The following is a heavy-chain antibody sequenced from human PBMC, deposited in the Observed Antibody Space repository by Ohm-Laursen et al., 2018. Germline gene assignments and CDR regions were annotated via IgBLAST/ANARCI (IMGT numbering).Heavy chain of an antibody. D-gene: IGHD3-9*01. CDR2: IKSKSDGGIT. Sequence: SLRLSCAASGFTFINAWMSWVRQAPGKGLEWVGRIKSKSDGGITDYAAPVKGRFTISRDDSKNTLYLQMNSLKTEDTAVYYCTTDRLVYAGESDYWGQGTLVTVSS. J-gene: IGHJ4*02. CDR1: GFTFINAW. CDR3: TTDRLVYAGESDY. V-gene: IGHV3-15*01.